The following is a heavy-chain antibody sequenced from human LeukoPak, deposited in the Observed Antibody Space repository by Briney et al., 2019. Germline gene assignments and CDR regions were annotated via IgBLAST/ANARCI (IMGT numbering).Heavy chain of an antibody. D-gene: IGHD2-8*01. CDR2: VKQDGSEK. CDR3: ARDRANGMSDY. CDR1: GFTFSSYW. V-gene: IGHV3-7*01. Sequence: GGSLRLSCAASGFTFSSYWMSWVRQAPGKGLEWVANVKQDGSEKYYVDSVKGRFTISRDNAKNSLYLQMNSLRAEDTAVYYCARDRANGMSDYWGQGTPVTVSS. J-gene: IGHJ4*02.